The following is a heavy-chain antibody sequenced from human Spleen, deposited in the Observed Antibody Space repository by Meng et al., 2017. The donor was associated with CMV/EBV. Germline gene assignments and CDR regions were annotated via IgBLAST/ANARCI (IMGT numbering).Heavy chain of an antibody. D-gene: IGHD2-2*01. J-gene: IGHJ6*02. Sequence: ASVKVSCKVSGYTLTELSMHWVRQAPGKGLEWMGGFDPEDGETIYAQKFQGRVTMTEDTSTDTAYMELSSLRSEDTAVYYCATLKMRTSCSSCYYYGMDVWGQGTTVTVSS. CDR2: FDPEDGET. V-gene: IGHV1-24*01. CDR3: ATLKMRTSCSSCYYYGMDV. CDR1: GYTLTELS.